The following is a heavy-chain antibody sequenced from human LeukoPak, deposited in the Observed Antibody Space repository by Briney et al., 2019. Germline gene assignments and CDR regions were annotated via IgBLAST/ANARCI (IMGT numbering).Heavy chain of an antibody. CDR3: ACDRYYHPDY. D-gene: IGHD2-21*01. Sequence: GGALRLSCAPSGLALSGYWMHWGRQAPGKGLVWVSRINSDGSSTTYANSVQGRFTISRENAKNTLYLQMSSLRAEDTAVYYCACDRYYHPDYWGQGTLVTVSS. J-gene: IGHJ4*02. CDR1: GLALSGYW. V-gene: IGHV3-74*01. CDR2: INSDGSST.